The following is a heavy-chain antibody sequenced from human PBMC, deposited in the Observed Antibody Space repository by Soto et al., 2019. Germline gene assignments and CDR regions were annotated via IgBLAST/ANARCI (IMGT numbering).Heavy chain of an antibody. CDR1: GYSINSDYY. J-gene: IGHJ4*02. CDR3: EKNGYYPSGTIHLFDS. CDR2: VDRSGRT. D-gene: IGHD3-10*01. V-gene: IGHV4-38-2*01. Sequence: PSETLSLTCAVSGYSINSDYYWGWIRQPPGKGLEWIGGVDRSGRTYYSPSLRSRLTIFIDTSKNQFSLRLTWVSAADTAMYFCEKNGYYPSGTIHLFDSWGPGTLVTVSS.